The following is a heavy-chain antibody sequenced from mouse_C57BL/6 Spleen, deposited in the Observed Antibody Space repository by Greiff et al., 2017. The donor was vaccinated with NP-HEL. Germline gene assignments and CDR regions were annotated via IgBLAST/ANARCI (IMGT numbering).Heavy chain of an antibody. D-gene: IGHD1-1*01. CDR1: GYAFTNYL. Sequence: QVQLQQSGAELVRPGPSVKVSCKASGYAFTNYLIEWVKQRPGQGLEWIGVINPGSGGTNYNEKFKGKATLTADKSSSTAYMQLSSLTSEDSAVYFCARGGTTVVAHWYFDVWGTGTTVTVSS. CDR2: INPGSGGT. V-gene: IGHV1-54*01. CDR3: ARGGTTVVAHWYFDV. J-gene: IGHJ1*03.